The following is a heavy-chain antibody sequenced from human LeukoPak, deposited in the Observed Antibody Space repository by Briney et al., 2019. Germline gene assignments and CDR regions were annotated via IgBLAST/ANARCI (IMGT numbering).Heavy chain of an antibody. CDR2: IYSGGST. CDR3: ARLPADHYYGMDV. D-gene: IGHD2-2*01. CDR1: GFTVSSNY. Sequence: GGSLRPSCAASGFTVSSNYMSWVRQAPGKGLEWVSVIYSGGSTYYADSVKGRFTISRDNSKNTLYLQMNSLRAEDTAVYYCARLPADHYYGMDVWGQGTTVTVSS. J-gene: IGHJ6*02. V-gene: IGHV3-66*04.